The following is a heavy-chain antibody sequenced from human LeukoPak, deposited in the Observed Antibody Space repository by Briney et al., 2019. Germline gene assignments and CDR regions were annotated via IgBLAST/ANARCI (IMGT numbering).Heavy chain of an antibody. Sequence: GTSVKVSCKTSGYTFTNYGINWVRQAPGQGLEWMGWISAYNGNTSYAQRFQGRVTMTTDTSTSTAYMDLRSLRSDDTAVYYCARDPRTEDGYNLRGFDYWGQGTLVTVS. CDR1: GYTFTNYG. CDR2: ISAYNGNT. CDR3: ARDPRTEDGYNLRGFDY. V-gene: IGHV1-18*01. D-gene: IGHD5-24*01. J-gene: IGHJ4*02.